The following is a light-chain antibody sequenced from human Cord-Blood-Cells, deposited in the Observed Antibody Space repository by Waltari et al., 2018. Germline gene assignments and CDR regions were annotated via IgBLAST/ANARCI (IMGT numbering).Light chain of an antibody. Sequence: QSDLTQPASVSGSPGQSITIPCTGTSSSVVGYNYVSWYQTHPGNAPKHMIYDVSKRPSGVSNRFSGSKSGNTASLTISGLQAEDEADYYCSSYTSSSTYVFGTGTKVTGL. J-gene: IGLJ1*01. CDR1: SSSVVGYNY. V-gene: IGLV2-14*01. CDR3: SSYTSSSTYV. CDR2: DVS.